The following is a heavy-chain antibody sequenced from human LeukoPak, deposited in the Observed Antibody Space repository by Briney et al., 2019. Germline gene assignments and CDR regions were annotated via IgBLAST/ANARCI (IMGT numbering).Heavy chain of an antibody. J-gene: IGHJ4*02. Sequence: GGSLRLSCAASGFTFSNYAMHWVRQAPGKGLEWVTFISYDGSNIYYADSVKGRFTISRDNSKSTVYLQMNSLRAEDTAVYYSAKDERPCDHYFYFCGEGALVSVS. CDR3: AKDERPCDHYFYF. CDR1: GFTFSNYA. CDR2: ISYDGSNI. D-gene: IGHD2-21*02. V-gene: IGHV3-30*18.